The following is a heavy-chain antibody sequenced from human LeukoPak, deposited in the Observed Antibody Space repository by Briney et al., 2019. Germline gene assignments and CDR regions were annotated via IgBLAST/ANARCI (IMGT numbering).Heavy chain of an antibody. CDR2: IIPILGIA. J-gene: IGHJ4*02. CDR1: GGTFSSYA. D-gene: IGHD5-18*01. CDR3: ARGVAAMEGGGY. Sequence: SVKVSCKASGGTFSSYAISWVRQAPGQGLEWMGRIIPILGIANYAQKFQGRVTITADKSTSTAYMELSSLRSEDTAVYYCARGVAAMEGGGYWSQGTLVTVSS. V-gene: IGHV1-69*04.